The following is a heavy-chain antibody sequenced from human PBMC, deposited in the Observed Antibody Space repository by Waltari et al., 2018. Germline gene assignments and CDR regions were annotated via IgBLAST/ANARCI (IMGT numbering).Heavy chain of an antibody. Sequence: EVQLVESGGGLVQPGGSLRLSCAAYGFTLRRYWMSWVRQAPGKGPEWVANIMTDGSEEYYVDSVRGRFTISRDNAKNSLYLQMNSLRPEDTAVYYCARDQWFAFDIWGHGTVVTVSS. D-gene: IGHD3-22*01. CDR1: GFTLRRYW. V-gene: IGHV3-7*01. J-gene: IGHJ3*02. CDR3: ARDQWFAFDI. CDR2: IMTDGSEE.